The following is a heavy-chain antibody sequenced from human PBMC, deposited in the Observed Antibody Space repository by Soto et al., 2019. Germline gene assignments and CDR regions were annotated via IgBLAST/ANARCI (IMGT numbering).Heavy chain of an antibody. V-gene: IGHV1-69*13. CDR1: GGTFSSYA. D-gene: IGHD3-9*01. J-gene: IGHJ4*02. CDR3: ARAGNYDILTGPNDY. Sequence: VASVKVSCKASGGTFSSYAISWVRQAPGQGLEWVGGIIPIFGTANYAQKFQGRVTITADESTSTAYMELSSLRSEDTAVYYCARAGNYDILTGPNDYWGQGTLVTVSS. CDR2: IIPIFGTA.